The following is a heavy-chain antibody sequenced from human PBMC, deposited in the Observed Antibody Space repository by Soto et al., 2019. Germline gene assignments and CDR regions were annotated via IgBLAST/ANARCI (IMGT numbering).Heavy chain of an antibody. Sequence: EVQLLESGGGLVQPGGSLRLSCAASGFTFSNYAMTWVRQAPGKGLEWVSVITGSGGGTYFVDSVKGRFTISRDNSKSTVYLQMNSLRAEDTAVYYCTERTLTAAGVDYWGQGTLVTVSS. CDR2: ITGSGGGT. V-gene: IGHV3-23*01. CDR3: TERTLTAAGVDY. D-gene: IGHD6-13*01. CDR1: GFTFSNYA. J-gene: IGHJ4*02.